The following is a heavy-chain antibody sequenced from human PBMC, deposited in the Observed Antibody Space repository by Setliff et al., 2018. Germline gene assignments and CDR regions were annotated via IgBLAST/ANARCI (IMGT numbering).Heavy chain of an antibody. D-gene: IGHD3-22*01. CDR1: GGSISSYY. CDR3: ARGQRPDYHDSSPYYYHINC. CDR2: IYIGGSA. J-gene: IGHJ4*02. Sequence: PSETLSLTCTVSGGSISSYYWSWIRQPAGKGLEWIGHIYIGGSANYNPSLKSRVTMSIDTSKNQFSLKLSSVTAADTAVYFCARGQRPDYHDSSPYYYHINCWGQGTLVTVSS. V-gene: IGHV4-4*07.